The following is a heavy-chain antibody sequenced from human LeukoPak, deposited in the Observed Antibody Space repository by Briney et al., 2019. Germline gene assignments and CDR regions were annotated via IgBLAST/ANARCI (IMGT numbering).Heavy chain of an antibody. CDR2: INAGNGNT. CDR3: ARDAGGRYFDWFDTASFDY. J-gene: IGHJ4*02. Sequence: ASVKVSCKASGYTFTSYAMHWVRQAPGQRLEWMGWINAGNGNTKYSQEFQGRVTITRDTSASTAYMELSSLRSEDVAVYYCARDAGGRYFDWFDTASFDYWGQGTLVTVSS. V-gene: IGHV1-3*03. D-gene: IGHD3-9*01. CDR1: GYTFTSYA.